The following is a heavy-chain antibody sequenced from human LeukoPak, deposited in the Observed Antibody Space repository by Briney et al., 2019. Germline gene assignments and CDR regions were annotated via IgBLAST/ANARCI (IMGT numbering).Heavy chain of an antibody. J-gene: IGHJ4*02. CDR3: ARADSVTIAVAGLSCFDY. Sequence: ASVKVSCKASGYTFSNYGISWVRQAPGQGLEWVGWIRGDNGNTNYAQSLQGRVTMTTDTSTSTVYMELSSLRSDDTAVYYCARADSVTIAVAGLSCFDYWGQGTLVTVSS. CDR2: IRGDNGNT. D-gene: IGHD6-19*01. CDR1: GYTFSNYG. V-gene: IGHV1-18*01.